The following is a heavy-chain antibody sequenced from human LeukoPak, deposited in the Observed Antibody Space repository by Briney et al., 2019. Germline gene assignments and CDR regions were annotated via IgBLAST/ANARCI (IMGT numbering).Heavy chain of an antibody. Sequence: SETLSLTCTASGGSISSGSYYWSWIRQPAGKGLEWIGRIYTSGSTNYNPSLKSRVTISVDTSKNQFSLKLSSVTAADTAVYYCARDDTAMGDAFDIWGQGTMVTVSS. V-gene: IGHV4-61*02. CDR1: GGSISSGSYY. CDR2: IYTSGST. D-gene: IGHD5-18*01. CDR3: ARDDTAMGDAFDI. J-gene: IGHJ3*02.